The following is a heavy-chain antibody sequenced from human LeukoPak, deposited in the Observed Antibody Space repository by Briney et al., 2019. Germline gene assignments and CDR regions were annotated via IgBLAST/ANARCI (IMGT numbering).Heavy chain of an antibody. J-gene: IGHJ4*02. Sequence: SETLSLTCTVSGGSISSSSYYWGWIRQPPGKGLEWIGSIYYSGSTYYNPSLKSRVTISVDTSKNQFSLKLSSVTAADTAVYYCARRWGYYDFWSGPLDYWGQGTLVTVSS. CDR3: ARRWGYYDFWSGPLDY. CDR2: IYYSGST. V-gene: IGHV4-39*01. CDR1: GGSISSSSYY. D-gene: IGHD3-3*01.